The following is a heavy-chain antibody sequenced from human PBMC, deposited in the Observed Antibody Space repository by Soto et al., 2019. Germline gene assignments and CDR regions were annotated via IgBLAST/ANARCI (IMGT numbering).Heavy chain of an antibody. J-gene: IGHJ4*02. CDR1: GFTFSSYG. CDR3: ARGSRSGFDFDY. V-gene: IGHV3-33*01. CDR2: IWYDGRNK. D-gene: IGHD3-3*01. Sequence: QVQLVESGGGVVQPGRSLRLSCAASGFTFSSYGMHWVRQAPGKGLEWVAVIWYDGRNKYYADSVKGRFTITRDNSKNTLYLQMNSLRAEDTAVYYCARGSRSGFDFDYWGQGTLVTVSS.